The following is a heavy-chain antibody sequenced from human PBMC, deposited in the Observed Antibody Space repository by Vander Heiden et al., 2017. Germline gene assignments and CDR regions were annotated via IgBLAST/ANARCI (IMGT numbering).Heavy chain of an antibody. J-gene: IGHJ4*02. CDR1: GGSISSSSYY. D-gene: IGHD1-1*01. V-gene: IGHV4-39*01. Sequence: QLQLQESGPGLVKPSETLSLTCTVSGGSISSSSYYWGWIRQPPGKGLEWIGRIYYSGSTYYNPSIKSRVTISVDTSKNQFSLKLSSVTAADTAVYYCARHLWWGGTRCLDYWGQGTLVTVSA. CDR3: ARHLWWGGTRCLDY. CDR2: IYYSGST.